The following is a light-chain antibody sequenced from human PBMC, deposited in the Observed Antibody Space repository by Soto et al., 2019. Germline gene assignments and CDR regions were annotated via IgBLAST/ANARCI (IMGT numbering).Light chain of an antibody. CDR2: EVS. Sequence: QSALTQPASVSASPGQSITISCTGTSSDVGGYNYVAWYQQHPGKAPKLMIYEVSNRPSGVSNRFSGSKSGNTASLTISGLQAEDEADYYCSSYTISSTYVFGTGTKLTVL. J-gene: IGLJ1*01. V-gene: IGLV2-14*01. CDR3: SSYTISSTYV. CDR1: SSDVGGYNY.